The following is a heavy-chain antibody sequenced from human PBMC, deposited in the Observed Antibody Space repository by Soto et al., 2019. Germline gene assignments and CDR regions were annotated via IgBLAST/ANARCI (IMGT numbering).Heavy chain of an antibody. CDR1: GFTFSSYG. D-gene: IGHD6-13*01. Sequence: GGSLRLSCAASGFTFSSYGMHWVRQAPGKGLEWVAVIWYDGSNKYYADSVKGRFTISRDNSKNTLYLQMNSLRAEDTAVYYLAKDYAGVSSRKGTYGMDVWGQGTTVTVSS. J-gene: IGHJ6*02. V-gene: IGHV3-30*02. CDR2: IWYDGSNK. CDR3: AKDYAGVSSRKGTYGMDV.